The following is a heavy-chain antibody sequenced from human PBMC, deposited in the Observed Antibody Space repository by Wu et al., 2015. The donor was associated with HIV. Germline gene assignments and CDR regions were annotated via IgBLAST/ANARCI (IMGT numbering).Heavy chain of an antibody. CDR2: INPNSGGT. V-gene: IGHV1-2*02. CDR1: GYTFTGYY. D-gene: IGHD6-19*01. Sequence: QVQLVQSGAEVKKPGASVKVSCKASGYTFTGYYMHWVRQAPGQGLEWMGWINPNSGGTNYAQKFQGRVTMTRDTSISTAYMELSRLRSDDTAVYYCARELVTVNAVAGRQLKYYYYGMDVWGQGTTVTGLL. J-gene: IGHJ6*02. CDR3: ARELVTVNAVAGRQLKYYYYGMDV.